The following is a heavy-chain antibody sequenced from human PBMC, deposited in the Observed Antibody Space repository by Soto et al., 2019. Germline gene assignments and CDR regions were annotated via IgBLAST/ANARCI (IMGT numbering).Heavy chain of an antibody. J-gene: IGHJ6*03. V-gene: IGHV1-18*01. CDR1: GYTFTSYG. CDR3: ATLFMGSGSYPKIYYYYYDMDV. D-gene: IGHD3-10*01. Sequence: QVPLVQSGAEVKKPGASVKVSCKASGYTFTSYGISWVRQAPGQGLEWMGWISAYNGNTNYAQKIQGRVTMTTDTSTSTAYMELRSLRSDATAVYYCATLFMGSGSYPKIYYYYYDMDVWGKGTTVTVSS. CDR2: ISAYNGNT.